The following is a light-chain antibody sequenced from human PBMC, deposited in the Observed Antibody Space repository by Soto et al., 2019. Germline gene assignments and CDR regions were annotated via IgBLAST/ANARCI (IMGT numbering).Light chain of an antibody. Sequence: IVLTQSPGTLSLSPGERATLSCRASQSVSSSYLAWYQQKPGQAPRLLIYGASSRATGIPDRFSGSGSGPDFTLTISRLEPEDFVVYYCQQYGSSPRTFGQGTKVEIK. J-gene: IGKJ1*01. CDR2: GAS. CDR3: QQYGSSPRT. V-gene: IGKV3-20*01. CDR1: QSVSSSY.